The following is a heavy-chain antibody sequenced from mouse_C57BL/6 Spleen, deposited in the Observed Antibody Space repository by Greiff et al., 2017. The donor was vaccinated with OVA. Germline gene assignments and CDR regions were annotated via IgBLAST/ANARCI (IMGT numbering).Heavy chain of an antibody. CDR2: ISSGSSTI. CDR1: GFTFSDYG. V-gene: IGHV5-17*01. J-gene: IGHJ4*01. Sequence: EVKLVESGGGLVKPGGSLKLSCAASGFTFSDYGMHWVRQAPAQGLEWVAYISSGSSTIYYADTVKGRFTLSRDNAKNTLFLQMTSLRSEDTAMYDCARGGTYYAMDYWGQGTSVTVSS. CDR3: ARGGTYYAMDY. D-gene: IGHD2-14*01.